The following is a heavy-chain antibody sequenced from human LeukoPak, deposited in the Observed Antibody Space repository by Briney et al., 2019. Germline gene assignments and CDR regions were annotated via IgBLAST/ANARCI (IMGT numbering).Heavy chain of an antibody. J-gene: IGHJ6*03. V-gene: IGHV4-4*09. D-gene: IGHD1-14*01. CDR1: GASISSHS. CDR3: ARRTSYDYYFYMDV. Sequence: PSETLSLTCTVSGASISSHSWTWIRRPPGKGLEYIGYIYTSGSTNYNPSLKSRVTMSVDTSKNEISLKLSSVTAADTAVYYCARRTSYDYYFYMDVWGKGTTVTVSS. CDR2: IYTSGST.